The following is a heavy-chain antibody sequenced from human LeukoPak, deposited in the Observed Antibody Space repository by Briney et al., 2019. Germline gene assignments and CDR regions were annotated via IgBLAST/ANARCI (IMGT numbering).Heavy chain of an antibody. Sequence: GGSLRLSCAVSGFTFSSYWMSWVRQAPEKGLEWVANIKQDGSENYYVDSVKGRFPMCRDNARSSLYRQMNSRLCEDTAVYYFARKASTDWWGQETLVTVSS. V-gene: IGHV3-7*03. CDR3: ARKASTDW. CDR1: GFTFSSYW. CDR2: IKQDGSEN. D-gene: IGHD3/OR15-3a*01. J-gene: IGHJ4*02.